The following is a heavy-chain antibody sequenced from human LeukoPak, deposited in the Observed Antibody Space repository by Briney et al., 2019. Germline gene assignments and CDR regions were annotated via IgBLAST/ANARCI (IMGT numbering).Heavy chain of an antibody. V-gene: IGHV3-21*01. CDR2: ISISSSYI. Sequence: GGSLTLSCAASGFTVSSYSMNWVRQAPGKGLEWVSSISISSSYIYYADSVKSRVTISRDTAKNPLYLQMNGLRAADTAVYYCAREWPCGGKDYWGQGTLVTVSS. D-gene: IGHD4-23*01. CDR3: AREWPCGGKDY. J-gene: IGHJ4*02. CDR1: GFTVSSYS.